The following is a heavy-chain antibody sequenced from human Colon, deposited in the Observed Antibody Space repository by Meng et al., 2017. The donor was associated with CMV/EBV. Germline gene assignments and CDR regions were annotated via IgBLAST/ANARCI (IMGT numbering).Heavy chain of an antibody. Sequence: GESLKISCAASGFTFSSYWMSWVRQAPGKGLEWVANIKQDGSEKYYVDSVKGRFTISRDNAKNSLYLQMNSLRAEDTAVYYCARGFKSITIFGVFTHNPNYNYYGMDVWGQGTTVTVSS. J-gene: IGHJ6*02. CDR3: ARGFKSITIFGVFTHNPNYNYYGMDV. D-gene: IGHD3-3*01. V-gene: IGHV3-7*01. CDR2: IKQDGSEK. CDR1: GFTFSSYW.